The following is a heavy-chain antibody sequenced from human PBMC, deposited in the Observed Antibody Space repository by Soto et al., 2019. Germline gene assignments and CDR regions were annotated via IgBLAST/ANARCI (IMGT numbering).Heavy chain of an antibody. CDR3: ARDGLIAAAGTNWFDP. D-gene: IGHD6-13*01. CDR2: INPSGGST. CDR1: GYTFTSYY. V-gene: IGHV1-46*01. Sequence: ASVKVSCKACGYTFTSYYMHWVRQAPGQGLEWMGIINPSGGSTSYAQKFQGRVTMTRDTSTSTVYMELSSLRSEDTAVYYCARDGLIAAAGTNWFDPWGQGTLVTVSS. J-gene: IGHJ5*02.